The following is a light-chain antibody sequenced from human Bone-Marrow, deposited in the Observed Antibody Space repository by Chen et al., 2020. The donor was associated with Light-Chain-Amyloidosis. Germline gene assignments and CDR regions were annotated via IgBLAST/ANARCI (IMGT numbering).Light chain of an antibody. V-gene: IGLV1-44*01. CDR3: ATCDDGLNGVR. CDR1: NSNIRNNP. J-gene: IGLJ2*01. CDR2: RNN. Sequence: QSGLTQPPSASATPGQRVTISCSGGNSNIRNNPVDWYRQLPGTAPKLLIYRNNQRPSGIPDLFAGSKSGTSVSLAISGVRSEDEAGYYCATCDDGLNGVRFGGGTKLTVL.